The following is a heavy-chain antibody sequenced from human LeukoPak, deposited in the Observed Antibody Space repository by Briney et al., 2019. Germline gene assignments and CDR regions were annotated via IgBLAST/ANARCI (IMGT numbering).Heavy chain of an antibody. CDR2: ITAYNGNR. D-gene: IGHD1-1*01. V-gene: IGHV1-18*01. Sequence: GASVKVSCKTSGYTFSNYGISSVRQAPGQGLEWMGWITAYNGNRLYAQRFQGRITLTTDTSTSTSYMELRSLEYDDTAIYYCARDNDKVVDHWGQGTLVTVSS. CDR1: GYTFSNYG. CDR3: ARDNDKVVDH. J-gene: IGHJ4*01.